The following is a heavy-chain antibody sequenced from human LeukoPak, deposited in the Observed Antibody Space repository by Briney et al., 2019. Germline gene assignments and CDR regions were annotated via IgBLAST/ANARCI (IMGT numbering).Heavy chain of an antibody. V-gene: IGHV3-21*01. D-gene: IGHD6-13*01. CDR1: GFTFSSYS. Sequence: PGGSLRLSCAASGFTFSSYSMNWVRQAPGKGLEWVSSISSSSSYIYYADSVKGRFTISRDNAKNSLHLQMNSLRAEDTAVYYCARDRVIAAAAPFDPWGQGTLVTVSS. CDR3: ARDRVIAAAAPFDP. J-gene: IGHJ5*02. CDR2: ISSSSSYI.